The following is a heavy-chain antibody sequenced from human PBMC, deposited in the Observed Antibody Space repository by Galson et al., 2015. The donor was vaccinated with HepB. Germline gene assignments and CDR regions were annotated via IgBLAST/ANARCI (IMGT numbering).Heavy chain of an antibody. D-gene: IGHD5-18*01. Sequence: SLRLSCAASGFTFSSYGMHWVRQAPGKGLEWVAVIWYDGSNKYYADSVKGRFTISRDNSKNTLYLQMNSLRAEDTAVYYCARDQKVYSYGFRLGGYWGQGTLVTVSS. J-gene: IGHJ4*02. CDR3: ARDQKVYSYGFRLGGY. V-gene: IGHV3-33*01. CDR2: IWYDGSNK. CDR1: GFTFSSYG.